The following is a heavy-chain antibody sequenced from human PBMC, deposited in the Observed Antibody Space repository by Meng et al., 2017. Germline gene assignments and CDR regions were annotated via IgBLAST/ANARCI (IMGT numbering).Heavy chain of an antibody. CDR1: GFTFSSYA. CDR2: ISYDGSNK. CDR3: ARDQDYYDSSGSLKIDY. V-gene: IGHV3-30*01. J-gene: IGHJ4*02. D-gene: IGHD3-22*01. Sequence: GGSLRLSCVASGFTFSSYAMHWVRQAPGKGLEWEAVISYDGSNKYYADSVKGRFTISRDNSKNTLYLQMNSLRAEDTAVYYCARDQDYYDSSGSLKIDYWGQGTLVTVSS.